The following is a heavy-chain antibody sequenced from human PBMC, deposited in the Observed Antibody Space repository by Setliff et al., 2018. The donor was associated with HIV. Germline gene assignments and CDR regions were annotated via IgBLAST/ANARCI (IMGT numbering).Heavy chain of an antibody. V-gene: IGHV1-2*04. CDR2: INPNSGDT. J-gene: IGHJ4*02. D-gene: IGHD3-10*01. CDR1: GYTFTGYY. CDR3: ARPLSPDVRLPLIRGVSFLDY. Sequence: ASVKVSCKASGYTFTGYYIHWVRQAPGQGLEWMGWINPNSGDTNYAQKFEGWVNMTRDTSINTAHMYLTKVKSDETYVYYCARPLSPDVRLPLIRGVSFLDYCGQGTLVTVSS.